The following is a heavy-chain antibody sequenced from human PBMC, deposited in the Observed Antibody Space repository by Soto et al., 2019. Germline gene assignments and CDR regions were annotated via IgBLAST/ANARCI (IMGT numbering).Heavy chain of an antibody. Sequence: SETLSLTCAVSGGSISSSNWWSWVRQPPGKGLEWSGEIYHSGSTNYNPSRKSRVAMSVDKSKNQFSLRLNSVTAADTAVYYCASSLEYNWFDPWGQGTLVTVSS. CDR1: GGSISSSNW. J-gene: IGHJ5*02. CDR2: IYHSGST. V-gene: IGHV4-4*02. CDR3: ASSLEYNWFDP. D-gene: IGHD1-1*01.